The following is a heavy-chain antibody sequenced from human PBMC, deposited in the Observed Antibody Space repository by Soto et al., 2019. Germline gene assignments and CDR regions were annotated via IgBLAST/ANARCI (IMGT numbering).Heavy chain of an antibody. V-gene: IGHV3-48*02. CDR2: IDTSSTTI. CDR1: GFTFSSYN. D-gene: IGHD3-22*01. J-gene: IGHJ6*02. CDR3: ARARITPGGDWAWLLRVNYGMDV. Sequence: EVQLVESGGGLVQPGGSLRLSCVASGFTFSSYNMNWVRQAPGKGLEWVSYIDTSSTTIYYADSVKGRFTISRDNAKDSLYLQMNSLRDEDTALYYCARARITPGGDWAWLLRVNYGMDVWGQGTTVTVSS.